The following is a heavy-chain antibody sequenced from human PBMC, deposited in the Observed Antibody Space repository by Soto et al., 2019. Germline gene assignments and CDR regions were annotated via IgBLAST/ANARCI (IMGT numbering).Heavy chain of an antibody. CDR2: ISGSGGST. D-gene: IGHD3-22*01. J-gene: IGHJ4*02. CDR1: GFTFSSYA. V-gene: IGHV3-23*01. Sequence: GGSLRLSCAASGFTFSSYAMSWVRQAPGEGLEWVSAISGSGGSTYYADSVKGRFTISVDNSKNTLYLQMNSLRAEDTAVYYCANWPDYYDSSGYYYVCYWGQGTLVTVSS. CDR3: ANWPDYYDSSGYYYVCY.